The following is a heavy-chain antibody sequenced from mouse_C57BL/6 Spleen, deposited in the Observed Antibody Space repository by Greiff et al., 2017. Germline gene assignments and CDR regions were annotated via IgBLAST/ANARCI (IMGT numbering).Heavy chain of an antibody. CDR1: GYTFTEYT. CDR2: FYPGSGSI. J-gene: IGHJ4*01. D-gene: IGHD1-1*01. Sequence: VQVVESGAELVKPGASVKLSCKATGYTFTEYTIHWVKQRSGQGLEWIGWFYPGSGSIKYNEKFKDKATLTADKSSSTVYMELSRLTSEDSAVYFCARHGATVVPYYAMDYWGQGTSVTVSS. CDR3: ARHGATVVPYYAMDY. V-gene: IGHV1-62-2*01.